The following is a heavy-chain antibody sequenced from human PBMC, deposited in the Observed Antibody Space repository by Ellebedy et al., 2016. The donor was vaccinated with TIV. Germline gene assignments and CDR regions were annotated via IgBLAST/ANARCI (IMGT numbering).Heavy chain of an antibody. V-gene: IGHV4-34*01. D-gene: IGHD3-3*01. J-gene: IGHJ6*02. CDR1: GGSFSGNY. Sequence: SQTLSLTCAVYGGSFSGNYWSWIRQPPGKGLEWIGEINDRGSTNYNPSLKSRVTISVDTSKNQFPLKLTSVSAADTAVYYCARGALAILGVVTGYYGLDVWGQGTTVTVSS. CDR2: INDRGST. CDR3: ARGALAILGVVTGYYGLDV.